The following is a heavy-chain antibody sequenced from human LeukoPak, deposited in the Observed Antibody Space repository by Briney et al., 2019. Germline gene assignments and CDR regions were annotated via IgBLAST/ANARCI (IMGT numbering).Heavy chain of an antibody. V-gene: IGHV1-18*01. CDR1: GYTFTSYG. CDR2: ISAYNGNT. CDR3: ARDSTDLSSYYDFWSGYPYYFDY. Sequence: ASVKVSCKASGYTFTSYGISWVRQAPGQGLEWMGWISAYNGNTNHAQKLQGRVTMTTDTSTSTAYMELRSLRSDDTAVYYCARDSTDLSSYYDFWSGYPYYFDYWGQGTLVTVSS. J-gene: IGHJ4*02. D-gene: IGHD3-3*01.